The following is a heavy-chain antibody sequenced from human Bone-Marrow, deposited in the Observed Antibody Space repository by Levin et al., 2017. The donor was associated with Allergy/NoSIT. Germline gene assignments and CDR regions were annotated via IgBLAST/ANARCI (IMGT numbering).Heavy chain of an antibody. CDR1: GFNFSSYA. Sequence: QPGGSLRLSCVVSGFNFSSYAMHWVRQAPGKGLEYVSTISSNGRSTYYADSVKGKFTISRDNAKNTLYLQMGSLRAEDMGVYFCARASRLRLGELSPPLDAWGQGAMVTVSS. D-gene: IGHD3-16*02. CDR3: ARASRLRLGELSPPLDA. V-gene: IGHV3-64*02. CDR2: ISSNGRST. J-gene: IGHJ4*02.